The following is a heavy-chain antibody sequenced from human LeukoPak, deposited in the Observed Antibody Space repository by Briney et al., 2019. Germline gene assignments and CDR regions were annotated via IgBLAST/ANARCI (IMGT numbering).Heavy chain of an antibody. D-gene: IGHD1-26*01. CDR3: ARKLRLGGNWFDP. V-gene: IGHV1-69*15. Sequence: SVKVSCKTSGGTFTSYAITWVRQAPGQGLEWMGKIIPISGTTNYAQKFQGRVAFTADESTSTAYMELSSLRSEDTALYYCARKLRLGGNWFDPWGQGTLVTVSS. CDR1: GGTFTSYA. CDR2: IIPISGTT. J-gene: IGHJ5*02.